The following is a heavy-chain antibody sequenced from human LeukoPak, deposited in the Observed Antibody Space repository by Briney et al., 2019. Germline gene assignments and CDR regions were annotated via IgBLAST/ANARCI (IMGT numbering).Heavy chain of an antibody. CDR2: IGTSGGDI. V-gene: IGHV3-23*01. CDR1: GFIFSSYV. J-gene: IGHJ4*02. CDR3: ARDPNWGSGY. D-gene: IGHD7-27*01. Sequence: PGGSQRLSCAASGFIFSSYVMIWVRQAPGKGLGWVSIIGTSGGDIHYADSVKGRFSISRDNSKNTLSLQMNSLRVDDTAVYYCARDPNWGSGYWGQGTLVTVSS.